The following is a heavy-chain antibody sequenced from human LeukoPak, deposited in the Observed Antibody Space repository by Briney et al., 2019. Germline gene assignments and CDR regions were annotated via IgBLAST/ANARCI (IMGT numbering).Heavy chain of an antibody. CDR3: ATPYCSGISCLDIFNM. V-gene: IGHV4-31*03. CDR2: KYYSGSA. D-gene: IGHD2-15*01. J-gene: IGHJ3*02. CDR1: GVSVSDGRYY. Sequence: SETLSLTCNVSGVSVSDGRYYWTWIRQLPGKGLEWIGYKYYSGSAKYNPSLKGRLTISIDTSKNQFSLQLGSVTAADTATYYCATPYCSGISCLDIFNMWGQGTRVTVSS.